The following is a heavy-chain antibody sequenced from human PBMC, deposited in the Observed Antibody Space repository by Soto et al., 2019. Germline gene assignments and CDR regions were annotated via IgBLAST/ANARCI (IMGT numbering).Heavy chain of an antibody. V-gene: IGHV3-30-3*01. J-gene: IGHJ6*02. CDR3: ARDLQDIVRTSDYYVMDV. CDR2: ISQDGSKR. CDR1: GFTFTSYA. Sequence: GGSLRLSCAASGFTFTSYAMHWVRQAPGKGLEWVAVISQDGSKRYYIDSVKGRFSISRDISKNTLYLQMNSLRAEDTAVYYCARDLQDIVRTSDYYVMDVWGQGTTVTVSS. D-gene: IGHD5-12*01.